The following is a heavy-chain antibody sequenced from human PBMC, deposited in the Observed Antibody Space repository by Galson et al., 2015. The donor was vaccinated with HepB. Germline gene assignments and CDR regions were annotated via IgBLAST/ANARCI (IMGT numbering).Heavy chain of an antibody. CDR2: INTNTGNP. V-gene: IGHV7-4-1*02. CDR3: ARAGNLGNGAFDI. D-gene: IGHD7-27*01. CDR1: GYTFTTYS. J-gene: IGHJ3*02. Sequence: SVKVSCKASGYTFTTYSINWVRQVPGQGLEWMGWINTNTGNPTYAQAFTGHFVFYLDTSVSTAYLQITSLKTEDTAVYYCARAGNLGNGAFDIWGQGTMVTVSS.